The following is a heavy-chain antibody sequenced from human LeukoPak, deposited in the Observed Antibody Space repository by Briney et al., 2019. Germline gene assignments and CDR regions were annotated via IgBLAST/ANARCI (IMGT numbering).Heavy chain of an antibody. V-gene: IGHV4-39*02. Sequence: ASETLSLTCTVSGGSISSSSYYWGWIRQPPGKGLEWIGSIYYSGSTYYNPSLKSRVTISVDTSKNQFSLKLSSVTAADTAVYYCARERSDYVIDYWGQGTLVTVSS. CDR1: GGSISSSSYY. CDR2: IYYSGST. CDR3: ARERSDYVIDY. D-gene: IGHD4-17*01. J-gene: IGHJ4*02.